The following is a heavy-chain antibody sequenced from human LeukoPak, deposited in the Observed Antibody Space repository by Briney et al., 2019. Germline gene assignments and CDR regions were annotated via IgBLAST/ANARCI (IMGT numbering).Heavy chain of an antibody. Sequence: ASVKVSCKASGYTFTNYAIHWVRQAPGQRHEWMGWINAGNGNTKYSQKYQGRLTITSDTSATTVYTELSSLRPEDTAFYYCARGLLWFAELSPFGHWGQGTLVTVSS. CDR3: ARGLLWFAELSPFGH. V-gene: IGHV1-3*01. J-gene: IGHJ4*02. CDR2: INAGNGNT. D-gene: IGHD3-10*01. CDR1: GYTFTNYA.